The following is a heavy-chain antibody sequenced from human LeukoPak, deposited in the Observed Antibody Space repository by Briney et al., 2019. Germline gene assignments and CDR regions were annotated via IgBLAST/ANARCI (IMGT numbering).Heavy chain of an antibody. J-gene: IGHJ4*02. CDR1: GGSISSGGYY. V-gene: IGHV4-31*03. CDR3: ARGPFWGYSGYAVFE. Sequence: SQTLSLTCTVSGGSISSGGYYWSWIRQHPGKGLEWIGYIYYTGNTFYNPSLKSRVTISVDTSKNQFSLKLSSVTAADTAVYYCARGPFWGYSGYAVFEWGQGTLVTVFS. D-gene: IGHD5-12*01. CDR2: IYYTGNT.